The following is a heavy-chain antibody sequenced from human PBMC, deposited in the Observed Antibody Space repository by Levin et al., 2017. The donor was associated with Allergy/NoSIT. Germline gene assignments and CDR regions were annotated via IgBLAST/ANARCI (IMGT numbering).Heavy chain of an antibody. Sequence: PGGSLRLSCAASGFTFNTHSMNWVRQAPGKGLEWVSSISDTSRYIYYADSVKGRFTISRDTAKNSLYLQMDSLRAEDTAVYYCARDSEPASSYGSGTYAFSDYWGQGTLVTVSS. J-gene: IGHJ4*02. CDR3: ARDSEPASSYGSGTYAFSDY. CDR2: ISDTSRYI. CDR1: GFTFNTHS. D-gene: IGHD3-10*01. V-gene: IGHV3-21*06.